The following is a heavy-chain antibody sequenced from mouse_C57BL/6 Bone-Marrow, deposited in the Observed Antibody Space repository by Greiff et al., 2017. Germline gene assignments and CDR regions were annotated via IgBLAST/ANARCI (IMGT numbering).Heavy chain of an antibody. Sequence: EVQLVESGGGLVKPGGSLKLSCAASGFTFSSYAMSWVRQTPEKRLEWVASISSGGSTYYPDSVKGRFTIPRDNARNILYLQMSSLRSEDTAMYYCARVDYDRAYAMDYWGQGTSVTVSS. CDR2: ISSGGST. CDR1: GFTFSSYA. V-gene: IGHV5-6-5*01. D-gene: IGHD2-4*01. J-gene: IGHJ4*01. CDR3: ARVDYDRAYAMDY.